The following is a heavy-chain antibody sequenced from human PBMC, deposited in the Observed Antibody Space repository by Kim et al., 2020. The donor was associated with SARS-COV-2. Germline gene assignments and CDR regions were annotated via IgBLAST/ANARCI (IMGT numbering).Heavy chain of an antibody. V-gene: IGHV4-59*01. D-gene: IGHD3-22*01. CDR3: AREVYYDSSGYSN. Sequence: NPSLKSRVTISVDTSKNQFSLKLSSVTAADTAVYYCAREVYYDSSGYSNWGQGTLVTVSS. J-gene: IGHJ4*02.